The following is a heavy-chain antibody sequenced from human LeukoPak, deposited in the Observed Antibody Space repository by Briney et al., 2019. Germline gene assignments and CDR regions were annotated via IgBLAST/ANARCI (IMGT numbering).Heavy chain of an antibody. V-gene: IGHV3-23*01. CDR1: GFTFGYFA. CDR3: AKGRGSPYYFEY. Sequence: PGGSLRLSCAASGFTFGYFAMSWVRQAPGKGLEWVSGISGSGASTYYADSVRGRLTISRDNSKNTLYLQMNSLRAEDTAVYYCAKGRGSPYYFEYWGQGTLVTVSS. J-gene: IGHJ4*02. CDR2: ISGSGAST. D-gene: IGHD1-26*01.